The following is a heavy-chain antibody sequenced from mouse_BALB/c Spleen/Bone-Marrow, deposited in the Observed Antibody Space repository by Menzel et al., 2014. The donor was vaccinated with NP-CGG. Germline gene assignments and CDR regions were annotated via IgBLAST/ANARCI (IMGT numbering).Heavy chain of an antibody. CDR1: GFTFSSNG. CDR3: TRNYYGYDGYFDY. D-gene: IGHD2-2*01. Sequence: EVKLVESGGGLVKPGGSLKLSCAASGFTFSSNGMSWVRQTPEKRLEWVATISGGGNYTYYPDSVKGRFTISRDNAKNNLYLQMSSLRPEDTALYYCTRNYYGYDGYFDYWGQGTTLTVSS. CDR2: ISGGGNYT. V-gene: IGHV5-9-2*01. J-gene: IGHJ2*01.